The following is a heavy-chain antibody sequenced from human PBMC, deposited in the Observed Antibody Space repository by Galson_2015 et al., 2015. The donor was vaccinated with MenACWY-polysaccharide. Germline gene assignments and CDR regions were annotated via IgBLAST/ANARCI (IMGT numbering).Heavy chain of an antibody. V-gene: IGHV3-43*02. J-gene: IGHJ4*02. CDR3: AKDYGDFGPDF. D-gene: IGHD4-17*01. CDR1: GLNFDSYA. CDR2: IRGDGITT. Sequence: SLRLSCAASGLNFDSYAMHWVRQGPGKGLEWVSLIRGDGITTDYADSVKGRFTVSRDNSKNSLYLQMNSLRAEDTAFYYCAKDYGDFGPDFWGQGTLVTVSS.